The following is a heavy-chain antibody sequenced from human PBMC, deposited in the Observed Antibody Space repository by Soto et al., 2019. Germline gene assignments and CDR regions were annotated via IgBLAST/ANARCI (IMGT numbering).Heavy chain of an antibody. CDR1: GYIFTTYS. Sequence: QVQLVQSGAEMKRPGASVILSCKASGYIFTTYSIHWVRQTAGQGLEWMAKVDPRDGSTGYAQKCRGRVSMAWDTSTGTVSMEVSSLTSADTATYYCARVRSSGREFDYWGQGTQVTVSS. J-gene: IGHJ4*02. V-gene: IGHV1-46*01. CDR3: ARVRSSGREFDY. D-gene: IGHD6-25*01. CDR2: VDPRDGST.